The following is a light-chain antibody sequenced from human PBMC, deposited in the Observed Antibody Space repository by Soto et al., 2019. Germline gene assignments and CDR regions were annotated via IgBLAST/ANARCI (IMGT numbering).Light chain of an antibody. J-gene: IGLJ3*02. Sequence: QSVLTQPPSASGSPGQSVTISCTGTSSDVGAYKYVSWYQQYPGKAPKLVIYEVSKRPSGVPDRFSGSKSGNTASLTVSGLQAEDEADYYCTSYVGSNIWVFGGGTKLTVL. CDR1: SSDVGAYKY. V-gene: IGLV2-8*01. CDR2: EVS. CDR3: TSYVGSNIWV.